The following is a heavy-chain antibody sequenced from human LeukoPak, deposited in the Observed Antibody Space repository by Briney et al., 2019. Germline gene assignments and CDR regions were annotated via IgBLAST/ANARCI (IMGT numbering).Heavy chain of an antibody. CDR1: GGTFSSYA. V-gene: IGHV1-69*13. J-gene: IGHJ6*03. CDR3: ARDGGHYYYYYMDV. CDR2: IIPIFGTA. Sequence: ASVKVSCKASGGTFSSYAISWVRQAPGQGLEWMGGIIPIFGTANYAQKFQGRVTITADESTSTAYMELSSLRSEDTAVYYCARDGGHYYYYYMDVWGKGTTVTVSS.